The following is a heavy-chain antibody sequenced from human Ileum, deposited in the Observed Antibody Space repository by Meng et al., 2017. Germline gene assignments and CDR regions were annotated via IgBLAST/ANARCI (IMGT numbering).Heavy chain of an antibody. V-gene: IGHV4-4*02. CDR1: GGSISTNKW. CDR3: ASHLYGDYSLGFD. Sequence: GSLRLSCAVSGGSISTNKWWSWLRQPPGKGLEWIGEIYHSGTTSYNPSLESRVTTSVDKSKNQFSLELTSVTAADTAIYYCASHLYGDYSLGFDWGQGSLVTVSS. CDR2: IYHSGTT. J-gene: IGHJ4*02. D-gene: IGHD4-17*01.